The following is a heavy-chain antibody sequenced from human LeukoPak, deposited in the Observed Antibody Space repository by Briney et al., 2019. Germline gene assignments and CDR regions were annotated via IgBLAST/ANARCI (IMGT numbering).Heavy chain of an antibody. CDR2: ISYDGSNK. J-gene: IGHJ5*02. CDR1: GFTFSSYA. D-gene: IGHD1-26*01. V-gene: IGHV3-30-3*01. CDR3: ARDVVGARQYH. Sequence: GRSLRLSCAASGFTFSSYAMHWVRQAPGKGLEWVAVISYDGSNKYYADSVKGRFTISRDNSKNTLYLQMNSLRAEDTAVYYCARDVVGARQYHWGQGTLVTVSS.